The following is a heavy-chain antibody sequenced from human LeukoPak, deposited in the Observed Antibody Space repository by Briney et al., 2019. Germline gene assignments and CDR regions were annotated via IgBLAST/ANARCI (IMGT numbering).Heavy chain of an antibody. V-gene: IGHV3-21*01. CDR3: ARVHYVDTAMVTDRPFDY. Sequence: GGSLRLSCAASGFTFSSYSMNWVRQAPGKGLEWASSISSSSSYIYYADSVKGRFTISRDNAKNSLYLQMNSLRAEDTAVYYCARVHYVDTAMVTDRPFDYWGQGTLVTVSS. D-gene: IGHD5-18*01. J-gene: IGHJ4*02. CDR2: ISSSSSYI. CDR1: GFTFSSYS.